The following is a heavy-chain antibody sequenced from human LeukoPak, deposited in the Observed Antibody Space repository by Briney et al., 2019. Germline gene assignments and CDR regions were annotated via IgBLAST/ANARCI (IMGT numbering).Heavy chain of an antibody. CDR1: GFTFSSYA. Sequence: GGSPRLSCAASGFTFSSYAMSWVRQAPGKGLEWVSAISGSGGSTYYADSVKGRFTISRDNSKNTLYLQMNSLRAEDTAVYYCAKGNSRIAAAGTYDYWGQGTLVTVSS. CDR3: AKGNSRIAAAGTYDY. D-gene: IGHD6-13*01. V-gene: IGHV3-23*01. CDR2: ISGSGGST. J-gene: IGHJ4*02.